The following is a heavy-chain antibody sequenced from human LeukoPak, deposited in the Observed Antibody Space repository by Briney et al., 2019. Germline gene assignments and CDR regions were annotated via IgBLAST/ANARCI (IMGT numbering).Heavy chain of an antibody. V-gene: IGHV3-23*01. CDR2: ISGSGGGT. Sequence: GGSLRLSCAASGFTFSSYAMSWVRQAPGKGLEWVSAISGSGGGTYYADSVKGRFTISRDNSKNTLYLQMNSLRAEDTAVYYCAKAPRVYDSSGYPPYYFDYWGQGTLVTVSS. D-gene: IGHD3-22*01. CDR3: AKAPRVYDSSGYPPYYFDY. CDR1: GFTFSSYA. J-gene: IGHJ4*02.